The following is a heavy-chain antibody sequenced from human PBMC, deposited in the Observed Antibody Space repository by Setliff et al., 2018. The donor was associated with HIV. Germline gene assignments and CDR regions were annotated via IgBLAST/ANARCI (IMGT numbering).Heavy chain of an antibody. CDR1: GGTSSTHA. D-gene: IGHD2-15*01. J-gene: IGHJ5*02. CDR3: ALPYCGGGNCWSSASLPPAGWFDP. Sequence: GASVKVSCKASGGTSSTHAMNWVRQAPGQGLEWIGQIISILEITDYAQKLQDRVTITADGPTNTFYMELSGLRSDDTAVYYCALPYCGGGNCWSSASLPPAGWFDPWGQGTLVTVSS. V-gene: IGHV1-69*10. CDR2: IISILEIT.